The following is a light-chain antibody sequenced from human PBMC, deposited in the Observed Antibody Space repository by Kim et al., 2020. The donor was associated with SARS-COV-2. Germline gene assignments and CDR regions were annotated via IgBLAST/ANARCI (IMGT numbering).Light chain of an antibody. CDR1: QSVNTR. CDR3: QQYNDWPPLT. CDR2: DAS. Sequence: SPGERATLSCRASQSVNTRLAWYRQKPGQAPRLLIYDASTRATGIAPRFSGSGSGTEFTLTISSLHSEDFAVYYCQQYNDWPPLTFGGGTKVDIK. J-gene: IGKJ4*01. V-gene: IGKV3-15*01.